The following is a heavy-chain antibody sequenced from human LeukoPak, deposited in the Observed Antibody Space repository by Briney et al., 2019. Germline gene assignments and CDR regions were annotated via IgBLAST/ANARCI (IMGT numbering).Heavy chain of an antibody. Sequence: SETLSLTCAVDGGSFSGYYWSWIRQPPGKGLEWIGEINHSGSTNYNPSLKSRVTISVDTSKNQFSLKLSSVTAADTAVYYCARGRLNSGWYYFDYWGQGTLVTVSS. CDR3: ARGRLNSGWYYFDY. CDR2: INHSGST. V-gene: IGHV4-34*01. J-gene: IGHJ4*02. CDR1: GGSFSGYY. D-gene: IGHD6-19*01.